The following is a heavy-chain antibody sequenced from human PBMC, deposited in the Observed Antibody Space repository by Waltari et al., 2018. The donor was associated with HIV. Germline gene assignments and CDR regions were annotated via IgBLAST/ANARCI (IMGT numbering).Heavy chain of an antibody. CDR1: GGSISSSSYY. J-gene: IGHJ4*02. D-gene: IGHD6-13*01. V-gene: IGHV4-39*01. Sequence: QLQLQESGPGLVKPSATLSLTCTVSGGSISSSSYYWGWIRQPPGKGLAWIGSIYYSGSTYYNPSLKSRVTISVDTSKNQFSLKLSSVTAADTAVYYCARRGSSWLFDYWGQGTLVTVSS. CDR2: IYYSGST. CDR3: ARRGSSWLFDY.